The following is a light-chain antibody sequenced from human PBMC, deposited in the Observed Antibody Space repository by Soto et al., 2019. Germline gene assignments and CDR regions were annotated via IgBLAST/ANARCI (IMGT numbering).Light chain of an antibody. V-gene: IGKV3-11*01. Sequence: EIVLTQSPATLSLSPGERATLSCRASQSVSSYLAWYQQKPGQAPRLLIYDVSNRATGTPARFSGSGSGTDFTLTISSLEPEDFAVYYCQQRSNWPPTFGGETKVEIK. CDR1: QSVSSY. CDR3: QQRSNWPPT. J-gene: IGKJ4*01. CDR2: DVS.